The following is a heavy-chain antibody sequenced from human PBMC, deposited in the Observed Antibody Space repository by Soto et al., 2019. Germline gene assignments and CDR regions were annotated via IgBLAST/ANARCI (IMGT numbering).Heavy chain of an antibody. CDR2: IYYSGPS. V-gene: IGHV4-61*01. CDR3: ARGYSHYAH. CDR1: GGSVSRDSNF. D-gene: IGHD4-4*01. Sequence: SETLSLTCPVSGGSVSRDSNFWSWIRQPPGKGLKWIGYIYYSGPSRYNPSLESRVTISIDSSKNQVSLTLTSVAAADTAVYYCARGYSHYAHWGRGTLVTVSS. J-gene: IGHJ4*02.